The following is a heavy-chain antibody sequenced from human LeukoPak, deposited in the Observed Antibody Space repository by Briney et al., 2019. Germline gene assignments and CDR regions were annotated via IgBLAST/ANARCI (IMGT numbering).Heavy chain of an antibody. CDR2: INHSGST. V-gene: IGHV4-34*01. CDR1: GGSFSGYY. J-gene: IGHJ4*02. D-gene: IGHD3-3*01. CDR3: ARVVFLEWWVDY. Sequence: KPSETLSPTCAVYGGSFSGYYWGSIRQPPGEGLEWVGEINHSGSTNYNPSLKSRVTISVDTSKNQFSLKLSSVTAADTAVYYCARVVFLEWWVDYWGQGTLVTVSS.